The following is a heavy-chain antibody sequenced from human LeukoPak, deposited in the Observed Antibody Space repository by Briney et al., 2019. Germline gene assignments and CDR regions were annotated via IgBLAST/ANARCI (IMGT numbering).Heavy chain of an antibody. Sequence: GGSLRLSCAASGFTFSSYWMHWVRQAPGKGLVWASRINSNGNITNYADSVKGRFTISRDNAESALYLQMNGLRAEDTAVYYCAREVAGDRPFDSWGQGTLVTVSS. CDR2: INSNGNIT. CDR3: AREVAGDRPFDS. J-gene: IGHJ4*02. V-gene: IGHV3-74*01. D-gene: IGHD2-21*01. CDR1: GFTFSSYW.